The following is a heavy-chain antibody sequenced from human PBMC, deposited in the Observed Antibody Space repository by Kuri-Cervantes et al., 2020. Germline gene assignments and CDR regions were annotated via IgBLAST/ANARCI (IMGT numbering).Heavy chain of an antibody. V-gene: IGHV3-7*02. D-gene: IGHD3-22*01. CDR1: GFTFSSYW. J-gene: IGHJ6*03. Sequence: GESLKISCAASGFTFSSYWMSWVRQAPGKGLEWVANIKQDGSEKYYVDSVKGRFTISRDNAKNSLYLQMNGLRAEDTAVYFCARAPEDANMMVVVITSYSYYMDVWGKGTTVTVSS. CDR2: IKQDGSEK. CDR3: ARAPEDANMMVVVITSYSYYMDV.